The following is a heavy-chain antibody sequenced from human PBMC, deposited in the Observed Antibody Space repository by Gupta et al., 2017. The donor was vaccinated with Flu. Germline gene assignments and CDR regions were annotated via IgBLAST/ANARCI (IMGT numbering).Heavy chain of an antibody. Sequence: WGLVRPAPRKGLELVGSFYCSGNTYYNPSLKSRATTSVDTSKNQFFLKMRSVTAADTAVYYCARLPIQLWFNFDYWGQGILVTVSS. V-gene: IGHV4-39*01. D-gene: IGHD5-18*01. J-gene: IGHJ4*02. CDR3: ARLPIQLWFNFDY. CDR2: FYCSGNT.